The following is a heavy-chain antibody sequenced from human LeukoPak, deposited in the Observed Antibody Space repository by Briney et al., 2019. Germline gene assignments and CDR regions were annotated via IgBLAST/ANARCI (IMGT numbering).Heavy chain of an antibody. CDR2: IYTNGNT. D-gene: IGHD3-16*01. CDR3: ARDVIIRSGGIATTSYFDY. J-gene: IGHJ4*02. V-gene: IGHV4-4*07. CDR1: GGSLSGYH. Sequence: SETLSLTCSVSGGSLSGYHWTWIRQPAGKGLEWIGRIYTNGNTNFNSSLRGRITMSVDTSKNQFSLNLNSVTAADTAVYYCARDVIIRSGGIATTSYFDYWGQGALVTVSA.